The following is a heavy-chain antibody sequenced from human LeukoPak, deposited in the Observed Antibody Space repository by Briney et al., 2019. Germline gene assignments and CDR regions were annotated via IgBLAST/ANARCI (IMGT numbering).Heavy chain of an antibody. CDR1: GFTFSNYA. D-gene: IGHD1-26*01. CDR2: ISGSGDST. V-gene: IGHV3-23*01. Sequence: PGGSLRLSCAASGFTFSNYAMRWVRQAPGKGLEWVSGISGSGDSTYYADSVKGRFTISRDNSKNTLYLQMNSLRAEDAAVYYCARDSIDFDRYSSAFDIWGQGTMVTVSS. CDR3: ARDSIDFDRYSSAFDI. J-gene: IGHJ3*02.